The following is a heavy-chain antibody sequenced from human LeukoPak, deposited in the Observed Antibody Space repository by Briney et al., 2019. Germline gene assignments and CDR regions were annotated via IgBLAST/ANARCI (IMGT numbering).Heavy chain of an antibody. Sequence: ASVKVSCKASGYSFTSYYMHWVRQAPGQGLEWMGIINPSGGSTSYAQKFQGRVTMTRDTSTSTVYMELSSLRSEDTAVYYCAGEYSGSYAFDYWGQGTLVTVSS. J-gene: IGHJ4*02. CDR3: AGEYSGSYAFDY. V-gene: IGHV1-46*01. CDR1: GYSFTSYY. D-gene: IGHD1-26*01. CDR2: INPSGGST.